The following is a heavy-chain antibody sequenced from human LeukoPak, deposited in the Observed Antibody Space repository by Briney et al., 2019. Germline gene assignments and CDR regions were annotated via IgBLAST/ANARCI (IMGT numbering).Heavy chain of an antibody. CDR2: IYYTGST. D-gene: IGHD1-26*01. CDR3: ARDSGKCPYLLFDP. V-gene: IGHV4-59*01. J-gene: IGHJ5*02. CDR1: GGSISSYY. Sequence: SETLSLTCSVSGGSISSYYWNWIRQPPGKGLEWIGYIYYTGSTNYNPSLKSRVTISVDTSKNQFSLKLSSVTAADTAVYFCARDSGKCPYLLFDPWGQGTLVTVSS.